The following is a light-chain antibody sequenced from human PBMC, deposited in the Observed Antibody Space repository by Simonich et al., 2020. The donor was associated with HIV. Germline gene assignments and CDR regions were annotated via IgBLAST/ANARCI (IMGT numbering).Light chain of an antibody. Sequence: ERVMTQSPATLSVSPGERATLSCRASQRVSTILAWYQQKPGQAPRLLIYGASTRATGIPARFSGSGSGTEFTLTISSLQSEDFAVYYCQQYNNWPRTFGQGTKLEIK. CDR1: QRVSTI. J-gene: IGKJ2*01. CDR3: QQYNNWPRT. CDR2: GAS. V-gene: IGKV3-15*01.